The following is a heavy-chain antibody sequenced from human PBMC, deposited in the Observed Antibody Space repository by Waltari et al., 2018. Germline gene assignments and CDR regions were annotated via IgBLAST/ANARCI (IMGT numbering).Heavy chain of an antibody. D-gene: IGHD6-19*01. CDR3: ARDSSGWYRYWYFDL. V-gene: IGHV3-21*01. J-gene: IGHJ2*01. Sequence: EVQLVESGGGLVKPGGSLRLSCAASGFTFSSYSMNWVRQAPGKGLEWVSSISSSSSYIYYADSVKGRFTISRDNAKNSLYLQMNSLRAEDTAVYYCARDSSGWYRYWYFDLWGRGTLVTVSS. CDR2: ISSSSSYI. CDR1: GFTFSSYS.